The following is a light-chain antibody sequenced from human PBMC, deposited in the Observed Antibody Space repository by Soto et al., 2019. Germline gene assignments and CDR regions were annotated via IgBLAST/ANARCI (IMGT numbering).Light chain of an antibody. V-gene: IGKV3-15*01. CDR1: QSVSSN. J-gene: IGKJ5*01. CDR2: GAS. Sequence: EKVMTESPASLSSWPGARVTLSCRASQSVSSNLAWYQQKPGQAPRLLIYGASTRATGIPARFSGSGSGTEFTLTLSRLEAEDFAVYYCQPYGSSPITLGQGTRLEI. CDR3: QPYGSSPIT.